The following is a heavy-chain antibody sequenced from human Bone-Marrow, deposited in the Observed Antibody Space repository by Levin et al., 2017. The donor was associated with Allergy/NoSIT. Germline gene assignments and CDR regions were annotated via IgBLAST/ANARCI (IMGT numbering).Heavy chain of an antibody. CDR3: VRGAEYSGYDFPRYYQMDV. Sequence: VASVKVSCKTSGYIFTDYGLNWVRQTPGQGLEWMGWISGHNGKTNSAQKFQGRVTMTRDISTTTFYMELRWLTADDTAVYYCVRGAEYSGYDFPRYYQMDVWGKGTAVIVSS. J-gene: IGHJ6*03. D-gene: IGHD5-12*01. V-gene: IGHV1-18*01. CDR2: ISGHNGKT. CDR1: GYIFTDYG.